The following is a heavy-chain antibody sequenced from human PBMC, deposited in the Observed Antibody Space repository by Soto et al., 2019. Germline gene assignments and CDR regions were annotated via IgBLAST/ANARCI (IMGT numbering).Heavy chain of an antibody. V-gene: IGHV3-7*03. CDR2: LNQDGNEK. Sequence: GGSLRLSCAASGFSFIDYWMSWVRQAPGKGLEWVANLNQDGNEKNYMDYVKGRFTISRDNAKNSVYLQLNSLRDEDTAVYYCARDKFSGTYYIKGVTYLFDYWGQGALVTVSS. D-gene: IGHD1-26*01. CDR3: ARDKFSGTYYIKGVTYLFDY. J-gene: IGHJ4*02. CDR1: GFSFIDYW.